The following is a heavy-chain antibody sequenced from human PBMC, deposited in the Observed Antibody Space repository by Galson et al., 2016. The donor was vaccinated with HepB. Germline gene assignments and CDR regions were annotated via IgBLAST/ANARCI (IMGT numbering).Heavy chain of an antibody. D-gene: IGHD2/OR15-2a*01. CDR2: IFPGDSDS. Sequence: QSGAEVKEPGESLKISCKGSGYSFSSYWIGWVRQRPGKGLEWMGVIFPGDSDSRYNPSFEGQVTFSVDKSISTAYLQWSSLEASDTAMYFCARQLNSYFFDFWGQGTRITVSS. CDR3: ARQLNSYFFDF. V-gene: IGHV5-51*01. J-gene: IGHJ4*02. CDR1: GYSFSSYW.